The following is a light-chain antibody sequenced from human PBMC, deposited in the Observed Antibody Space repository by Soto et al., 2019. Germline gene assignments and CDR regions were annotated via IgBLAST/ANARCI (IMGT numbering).Light chain of an antibody. CDR3: QQYYISWS. Sequence: DIPITNSPSTLSASIRDRVTITCRARQFVRSFLGWYQQKPGKVPKLLIFDVSILASGVPSRFSGSGSGTEFTLTISSLQPEDFATYSCQQYYISWSFGQGTKVDIK. CDR1: QFVRSF. J-gene: IGKJ1*01. V-gene: IGKV1-5*01. CDR2: DVS.